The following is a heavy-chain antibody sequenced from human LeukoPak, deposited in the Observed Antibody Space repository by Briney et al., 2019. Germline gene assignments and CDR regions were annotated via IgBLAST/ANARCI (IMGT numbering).Heavy chain of an antibody. J-gene: IGHJ3*02. V-gene: IGHV4-59*12. CDR1: GGSISSYY. D-gene: IGHD1-26*01. CDR3: ARMGATQAFDI. Sequence: SETLSLTCTVSGGSISSYYWSWIRQPPGKGLEWIGYIYYSGSTNYNPSLKSRVTISVDTSKNQFSLKLSSVTAADTAVYYCARMGATQAFDIWGQGTMVTVSS. CDR2: IYYSGST.